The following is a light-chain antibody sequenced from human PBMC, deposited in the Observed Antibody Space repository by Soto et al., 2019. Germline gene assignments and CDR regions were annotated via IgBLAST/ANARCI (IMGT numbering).Light chain of an antibody. CDR3: HQVYTYPLT. Sequence: IQLTQSPSSLSASVGDRVTITCRASQGVRSYLAWFQQRPGKAPKLLIFGASTLQNGVPARFSGGGFGPEFTLTITSLQPEDFATYSCHQVYTYPLTFGQGTKVEIK. CDR1: QGVRSY. J-gene: IGKJ1*01. CDR2: GAS. V-gene: IGKV1-9*01.